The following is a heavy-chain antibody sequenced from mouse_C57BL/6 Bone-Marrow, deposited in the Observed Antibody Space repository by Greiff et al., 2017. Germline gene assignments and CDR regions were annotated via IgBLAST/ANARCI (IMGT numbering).Heavy chain of an antibody. V-gene: IGHV1-59*01. J-gene: IGHJ2*01. Sequence: QVQLKQPGAELVRPGTSVKLSCKASGYTFTSYWMHWVKQRPGQGLEWIGVIDPSDSYTNYNQKFKGKATLPVDTSSSTAYMQLSSLTSEDSAVYYCARGITTVHLCYFDYWGKGTPLTVSS. D-gene: IGHD1-1*01. CDR1: GYTFTSYW. CDR2: IDPSDSYT. CDR3: ARGITTVHLCYFDY.